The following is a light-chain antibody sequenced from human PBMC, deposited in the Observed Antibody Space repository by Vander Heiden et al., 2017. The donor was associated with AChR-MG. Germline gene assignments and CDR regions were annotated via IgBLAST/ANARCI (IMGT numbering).Light chain of an antibody. Sequence: DIRVPQSPSSLSASVEHRVPLTCRARQRIKIYLDWYQQKPGKAPKLLIYSASTLQTGVPARFSGSGSGTDFTLTISSLQPEDSATYYCQQCYNTPWTFGHGTQVEIK. CDR3: QQCYNTPWT. J-gene: IGKJ1*01. V-gene: IGKV1-39*01. CDR1: QRIKIY. CDR2: SAS.